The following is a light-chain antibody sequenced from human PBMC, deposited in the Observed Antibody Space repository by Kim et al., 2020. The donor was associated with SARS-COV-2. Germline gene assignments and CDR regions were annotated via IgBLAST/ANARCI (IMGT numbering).Light chain of an antibody. CDR1: SSNIGSNT. CDR3: AAWDDSLNGVV. Sequence: GQRVTISCYGSSSNIGSNTVNWYQQLPGTAPKLLIYSNNQWPSGVPDRFSGSKSGTSASLAISGLQSEDEADYYCAAWDDSLNGVVFGGGTQLTVL. J-gene: IGLJ2*01. CDR2: SNN. V-gene: IGLV1-44*01.